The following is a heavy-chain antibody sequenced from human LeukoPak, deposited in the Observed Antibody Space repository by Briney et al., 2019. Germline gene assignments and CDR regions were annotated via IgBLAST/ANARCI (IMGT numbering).Heavy chain of an antibody. D-gene: IGHD2-21*02. J-gene: IGHJ4*02. CDR2: ISSSSSSK. Sequence: PGGSLRLSCAAPGFTFSSYSMNWVRQAPGKGLEWVSYISSSSSSKKYADSVKGGFTISRDNAKNSLYLQMNSLRAEDTAVYYCARGGASCGGDCLDYWGQGTLVTVSS. CDR3: ARGGASCGGDCLDY. V-gene: IGHV3-48*01. CDR1: GFTFSSYS.